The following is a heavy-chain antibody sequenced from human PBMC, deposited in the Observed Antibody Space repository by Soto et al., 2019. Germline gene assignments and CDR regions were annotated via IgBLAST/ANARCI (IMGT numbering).Heavy chain of an antibody. CDR3: AREGCSGGSCSWYFDL. D-gene: IGHD2-15*01. V-gene: IGHV3-21*01. Sequence: EVQLVESGGGLVKPGGSLRLSCAASGFTFSSYSMNWVRQAPGKGLEWVSSISSSSSYIYYADSVKSRFTISRDNAKNSLYLQMNSLRAEDTAVYYCAREGCSGGSCSWYFDLWGRGTLVTVSS. J-gene: IGHJ2*01. CDR2: ISSSSSYI. CDR1: GFTFSSYS.